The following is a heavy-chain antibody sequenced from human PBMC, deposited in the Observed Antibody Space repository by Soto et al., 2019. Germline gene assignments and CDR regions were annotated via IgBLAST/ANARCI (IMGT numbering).Heavy chain of an antibody. CDR1: GGSISSGGYY. J-gene: IGHJ4*02. D-gene: IGHD1-26*01. CDR2: IYYSGST. Sequence: SETLSLTCAVSGGSISSGGYYWSWIRQHPGKGLEWIGYIYYSGSTYYNPSLKSRVTISVDTSKNQFSLKLSSVTAADTAVYYCARVDTSMGATCVSYWGQGALVTVSS. CDR3: ARVDTSMGATCVSY. V-gene: IGHV4-31*11.